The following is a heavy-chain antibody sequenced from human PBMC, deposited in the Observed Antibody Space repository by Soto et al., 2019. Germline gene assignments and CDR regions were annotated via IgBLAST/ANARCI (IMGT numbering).Heavy chain of an antibody. D-gene: IGHD3-9*01. V-gene: IGHV3-53*01. Sequence: PGGSLRLSXXASGFSVTDHYMTWVRQAPGKGLEWVSVLYTGGSAYYGDSVKGRFTISRDSSTNTLYLQMNSLKVGDTAFYFCARSFNDWTTYFDYWSEGTLVTVSS. CDR3: ARSFNDWTTYFDY. CDR1: GFSVTDHY. J-gene: IGHJ4*02. CDR2: LYTGGSA.